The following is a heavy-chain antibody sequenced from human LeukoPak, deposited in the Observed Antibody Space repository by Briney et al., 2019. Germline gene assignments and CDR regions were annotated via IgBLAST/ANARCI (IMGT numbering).Heavy chain of an antibody. CDR1: GFTFSFFG. J-gene: IGHJ4*02. Sequence: GGSLRLSCAPPGFTFSFFGMHSVRQAPGKGLWWVAFIQYDGSYKFNADSVQGRFSISRDNSKNTLFLQMNSLRPDDTALYYCAKTSDQLLFSKFDFCGQGALVTVSS. CDR3: AKTSDQLLFSKFDF. D-gene: IGHD2-21*02. V-gene: IGHV3-30*02. CDR2: IQYDGSYK.